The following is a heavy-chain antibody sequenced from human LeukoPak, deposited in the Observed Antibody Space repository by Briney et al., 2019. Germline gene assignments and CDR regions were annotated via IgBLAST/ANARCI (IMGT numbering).Heavy chain of an antibody. D-gene: IGHD6-19*01. CDR3: ARETMLAGFASGLGFNY. J-gene: IGHJ4*02. V-gene: IGHV4-39*07. Sequence: SETLSLTCTVSGGSISSSSYYWGWIRQPPGKGLEWIGSIYYNGNTYYNPSLKSRVTMSLDTSKNQVSLNLTSVTAADTATYFCARETMLAGFASGLGFNYWGQGILVIVSS. CDR2: IYYNGNT. CDR1: GGSISSSSYY.